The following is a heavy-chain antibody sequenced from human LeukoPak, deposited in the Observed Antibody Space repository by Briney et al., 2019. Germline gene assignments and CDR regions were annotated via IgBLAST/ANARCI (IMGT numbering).Heavy chain of an antibody. CDR3: ARLITGTTRSFDI. D-gene: IGHD1-20*01. V-gene: IGHV4-4*07. CDR2: IYTSGNT. J-gene: IGHJ3*02. Sequence: SETLSLTCTVSGGSISSYYWSWIRQPAGKGLEWIGRIYTSGNTDYNPSLKSRVTMSVDTSKNQFSLKLSSVTAADAAVYYCARLITGTTRSFDIWGQGTMVIVSA. CDR1: GGSISSYY.